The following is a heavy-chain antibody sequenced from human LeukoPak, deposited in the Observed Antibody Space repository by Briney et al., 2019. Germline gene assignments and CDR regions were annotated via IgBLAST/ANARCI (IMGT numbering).Heavy chain of an antibody. V-gene: IGHV1-3*01. Sequence: ASVKVSCKASGYTFTSYAMHWVRQAPGQRLEWMGWINAGNGNTKYSQKFQGRVTITRDTSASTAYMELSSLRSEDTAVYYCTFVVVTAIVAFDIWGQGTMFTVSS. CDR3: TFVVVTAIVAFDI. J-gene: IGHJ3*02. D-gene: IGHD2-21*02. CDR1: GYTFTSYA. CDR2: INAGNGNT.